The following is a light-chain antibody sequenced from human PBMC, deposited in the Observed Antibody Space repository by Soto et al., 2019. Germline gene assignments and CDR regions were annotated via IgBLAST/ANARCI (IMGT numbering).Light chain of an antibody. CDR2: EVS. CDR1: SRDVGNYNY. Sequence: QSVLTQPASVSGSPGQSITISCTGTSRDVGNYNYVSWYQQDPGKAPKLIIYEVSNRPSGVYSRFAGSKSDNTASLTISGLQVEDGADYYWSSYKSASACCLFGSGTKVTV. V-gene: IGLV2-14*01. CDR3: SSYKSASACCL. J-gene: IGLJ1*01.